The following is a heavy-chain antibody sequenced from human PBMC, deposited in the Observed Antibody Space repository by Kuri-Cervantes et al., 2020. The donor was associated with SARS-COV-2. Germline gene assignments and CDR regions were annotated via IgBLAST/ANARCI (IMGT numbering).Heavy chain of an antibody. Sequence: SVKVSCKASGGTFSSYAISWVRQAPGQGLEWMGRIIPILGIANYAQKFQGRVTITADKSTSTAYMELSSLRTEDTAVYHCARELVLGSSWVDIWGQGTMVTVSS. CDR2: IIPILGIA. V-gene: IGHV1-69*04. D-gene: IGHD6-13*01. J-gene: IGHJ3*02. CDR1: GGTFSSYA. CDR3: ARELVLGSSWVDI.